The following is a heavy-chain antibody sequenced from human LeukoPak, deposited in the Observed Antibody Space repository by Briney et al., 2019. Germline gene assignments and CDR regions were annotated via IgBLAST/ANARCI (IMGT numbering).Heavy chain of an antibody. V-gene: IGHV1-2*02. CDR3: ASVYGDYGFGWFDP. Sequence: ASVKVSCKASGYTFTRYYMHWVRQAPGQGLEWMGWINPNSGGTNYAQKFQGRVTMTRDTSISTAYMELSRLRSDDTAVYYCASVYGDYGFGWFDPWGQGTLVTVSS. D-gene: IGHD4-17*01. CDR1: GYTFTRYY. CDR2: INPNSGGT. J-gene: IGHJ5*02.